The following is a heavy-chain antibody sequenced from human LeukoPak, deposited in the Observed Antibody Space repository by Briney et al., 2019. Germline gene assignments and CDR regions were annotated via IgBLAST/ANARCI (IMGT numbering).Heavy chain of an antibody. D-gene: IGHD3-9*01. V-gene: IGHV4-59*01. CDR1: GGSISSYY. Sequence: SETLSLTCTVSGGSISSYYWSWIRQPPGKGLEWIGYIYYGGSTNYNPSLKSRVTISVDTSKNQFSLKLSSVTAADTAVYYCARGGDILTGYSGFDYWGQGTLVTVSS. CDR2: IYYGGST. CDR3: ARGGDILTGYSGFDY. J-gene: IGHJ4*02.